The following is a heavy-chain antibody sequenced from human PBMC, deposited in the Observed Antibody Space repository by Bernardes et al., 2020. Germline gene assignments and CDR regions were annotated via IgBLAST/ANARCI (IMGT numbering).Heavy chain of an antibody. CDR2: IYTSGST. CDR1: GGSISSYY. CDR3: AREPTGYYDSSGYSVSFDY. D-gene: IGHD3-22*01. V-gene: IGHV4-4*07. J-gene: IGHJ4*02. Sequence: SETLSLTCTVSGGSISSYYWSWIRQPAGKGLEWIGRIYTSGSTNYNPSLKSRVTMSVDTSKNQFSLKLSSVTAADTAVYYCAREPTGYYDSSGYSVSFDYWGQGTLVTVSS.